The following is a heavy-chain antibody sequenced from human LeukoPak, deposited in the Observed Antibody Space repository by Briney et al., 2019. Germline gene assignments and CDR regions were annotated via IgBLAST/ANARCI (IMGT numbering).Heavy chain of an antibody. J-gene: IGHJ5*02. CDR3: ADLKGVVPAARKVRNWFDP. CDR2: INHSGST. D-gene: IGHD2-2*01. CDR1: GGSFSGYY. V-gene: IGHV4-34*01. Sequence: SETLSLTCAVYGGSFSGYYWSWIRQPPGKGLEWIGEINHSGSTNYNPSLKSRVTISVDTSKNQFSLTLSSVTAADTAVYYCADLKGVVPAARKVRNWFDPWGQGTLVTVSS.